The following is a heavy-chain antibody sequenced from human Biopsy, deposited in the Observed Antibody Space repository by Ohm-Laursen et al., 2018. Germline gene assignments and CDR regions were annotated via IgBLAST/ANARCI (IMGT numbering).Heavy chain of an antibody. CDR1: GFNFSTYG. J-gene: IGHJ4*02. Sequence: SLRLSCTASGFNFSTYGMSWVRQVAGKGLEWVAGLTWNSGTIAYAGSVRGRFTISRDNAKNSLYLQMNNLTSEDTALYYCVRSLRNYDFLDSWGQGTLVSVSS. CDR2: LTWNSGTI. D-gene: IGHD3-16*01. V-gene: IGHV3-9*01. CDR3: VRSLRNYDFLDS.